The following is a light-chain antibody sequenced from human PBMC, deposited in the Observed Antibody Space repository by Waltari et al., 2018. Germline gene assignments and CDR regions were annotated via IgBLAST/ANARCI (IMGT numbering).Light chain of an antibody. Sequence: DIQMTQSPSTLSASVGDRVTITCRASQSVRNLLVWYQQKPGKAPRLLIYQASTLENGVPSGFSGSGSGTEFTLTISGLQPDDFATYYCQQYDNNRTFGQGTKVEIK. CDR1: QSVRNL. CDR2: QAS. J-gene: IGKJ1*01. V-gene: IGKV1-5*03. CDR3: QQYDNNRT.